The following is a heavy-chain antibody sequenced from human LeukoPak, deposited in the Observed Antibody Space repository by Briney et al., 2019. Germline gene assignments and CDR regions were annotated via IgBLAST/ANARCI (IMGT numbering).Heavy chain of an antibody. CDR1: GITFSSYS. V-gene: IGHV3-48*01. J-gene: IGHJ5*02. CDR3: AKAGLLWFGELPNPDNWFDP. CDR2: ISSFSGTI. Sequence: GGSLRLSCVASGITFSSYSMNWVRQAPGKGLEWVSYISSFSGTINYADSVKGRFTISRDNSKNTLYLQMNSLRAEDTAVYYCAKAGLLWFGELPNPDNWFDPWGQGTLVTVSS. D-gene: IGHD3-10*01.